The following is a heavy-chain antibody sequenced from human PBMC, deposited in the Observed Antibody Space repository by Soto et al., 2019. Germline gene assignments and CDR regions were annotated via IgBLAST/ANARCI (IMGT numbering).Heavy chain of an antibody. V-gene: IGHV4-39*01. J-gene: IGHJ4*02. CDR3: ARLPGRTWLDY. D-gene: IGHD1-26*01. CDR2: IYYSGST. CDR1: GGSISSSSYY. Sequence: SQTLSLTCTVSGGSISSSSYYWGWIRQPPGKGLEWIGSIYYSGSTYYNPSLKSRVTISVDTSKNQFSLKLSSVTAADTAVYYCARLPGRTWLDYWGQGTLVTVSS.